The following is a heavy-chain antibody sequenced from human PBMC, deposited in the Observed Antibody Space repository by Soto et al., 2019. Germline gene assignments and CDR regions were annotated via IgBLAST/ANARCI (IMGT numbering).Heavy chain of an antibody. CDR1: GGSISSGGYY. V-gene: IGHV4-31*03. Sequence: QVQLQESGPGLVKPSQTLSLTCTVSGGSISSGGYYWSWIRQHPGKGLEWIGYIYYSGSTYYNPSLKSRVPISVDTSKNQFSLKLSSVTAADTAVYYCAREGGGSGSYYNVAYYYYGMDVWGQGTTVTVSS. J-gene: IGHJ6*02. CDR2: IYYSGST. D-gene: IGHD3-10*01. CDR3: AREGGGSGSYYNVAYYYYGMDV.